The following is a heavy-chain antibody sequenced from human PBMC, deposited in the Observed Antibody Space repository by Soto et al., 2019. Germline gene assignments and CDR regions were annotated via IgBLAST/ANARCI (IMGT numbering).Heavy chain of an antibody. CDR3: VTGSLGFFTGLGY. Sequence: QVQLVQSGAEVEKPGASVSVSCKASGYSFTSYLMHWVRQAPGQGLEWMGDVNPTDGTTRYARQFQGRLTMTRDTSTSTGYMELSSLTSADTAVYYCVTGSLGFFTGLGYWGQGALVTVSS. V-gene: IGHV1-46*01. D-gene: IGHD3-3*02. CDR1: GYSFTSYL. CDR2: VNPTDGTT. J-gene: IGHJ4*02.